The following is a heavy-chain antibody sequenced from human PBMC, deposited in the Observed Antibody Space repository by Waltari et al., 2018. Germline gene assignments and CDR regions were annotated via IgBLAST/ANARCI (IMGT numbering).Heavy chain of an antibody. D-gene: IGHD6-13*01. CDR2: IYYSGST. Sequence: QLQLQESGPGLVKPSETLSLTCTVPGGSISSSSYYWGWIRQPPGKGLEWIGSIYYSGSTYYNPSLKSRVTISVDTSKNQFSLKLSSVTAADTAVYYCARHEDSSSWSYYYYGMDVWGQGTTVTVSS. J-gene: IGHJ6*02. CDR3: ARHEDSSSWSYYYYGMDV. V-gene: IGHV4-39*01. CDR1: GGSISSSSYY.